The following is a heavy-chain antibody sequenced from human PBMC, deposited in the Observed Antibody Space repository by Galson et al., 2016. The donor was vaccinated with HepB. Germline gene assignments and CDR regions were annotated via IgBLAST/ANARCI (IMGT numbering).Heavy chain of an antibody. J-gene: IGHJ6*02. V-gene: IGHV3-33*01. CDR1: GFTFSSYG. CDR3: AGEFKVGAITSYGMDV. Sequence: SLRLSCAASGFTFSSYGIHWVRQAPGKGLEWVAVIWYDGSNEYYADSVKGRFTISRDNSKNTLYLQMNSLRAEDTAVYYCAGEFKVGAITSYGMDVWGQGTTVTVSS. D-gene: IGHD1-26*01. CDR2: IWYDGSNE.